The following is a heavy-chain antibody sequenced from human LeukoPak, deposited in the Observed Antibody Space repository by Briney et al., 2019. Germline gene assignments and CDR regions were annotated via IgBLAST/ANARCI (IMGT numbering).Heavy chain of an antibody. J-gene: IGHJ4*02. CDR1: GFTFSSYG. D-gene: IGHD3-10*01. CDR2: IRYDGSNK. V-gene: IGHV3-30*02. CDR3: AKDFRITMVRGVKYGY. Sequence: GGSLRLSCAASGFTFSSYGMHWVRQAPGKGLEWVAFIRYDGSNKYYADSVKGRFTISRANSKNTLYLQMNSLRAEDTAVYYCAKDFRITMVRGVKYGYWGQGTLVTVSS.